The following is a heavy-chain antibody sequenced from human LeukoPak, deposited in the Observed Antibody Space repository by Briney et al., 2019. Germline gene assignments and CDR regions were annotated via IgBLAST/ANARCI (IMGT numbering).Heavy chain of an antibody. CDR1: GFTFSDYY. Sequence: GGSLRLSCAASGFTFSDYYMSWIRQAPGKGLEWVSSISSSSSYIYYADSVKGRFTISRDNSKNTLYLQMNSLRAEDTAVYYCAKTVVYSSSLTFDYWGQGTLVTVSS. CDR3: AKTVVYSSSLTFDY. J-gene: IGHJ4*02. CDR2: ISSSSSYI. V-gene: IGHV3-11*06. D-gene: IGHD6-6*01.